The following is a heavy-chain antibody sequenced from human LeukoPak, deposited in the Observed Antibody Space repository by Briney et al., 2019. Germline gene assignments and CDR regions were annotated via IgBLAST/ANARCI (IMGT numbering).Heavy chain of an antibody. V-gene: IGHV4-59*12. CDR3: ARGPKDRRAAYKTTWSFDL. CDR1: GDSISRYY. Sequence: SETLSLTCTVSGDSISRYYWSWIRQPPGKGLEWIGYIYYTGSTNYNPSLKSRGTISVDTSKNHFSLTLTSLTAAHTAVYSCARGPKDRRAAYKTTWSFDLWGRGTLVTVSS. D-gene: IGHD5-24*01. J-gene: IGHJ2*01. CDR2: IYYTGST.